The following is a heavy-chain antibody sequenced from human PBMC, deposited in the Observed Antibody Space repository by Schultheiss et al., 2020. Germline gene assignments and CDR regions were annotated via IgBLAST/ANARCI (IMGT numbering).Heavy chain of an antibody. V-gene: IGHV3-53*05. CDR3: ARLLSGYYAYYYYYYGMDV. J-gene: IGHJ6*02. Sequence: GGSLRLSCAASGFTFSSYSMNWVRQAPGKGLEWVSVIYSGGSTYYADSVKGRFTISRDNSKNTLYLQMNSLRSEDTAVYYCARLLSGYYAYYYYYYGMDVWGQGTTVTVSS. CDR1: GFTFSSYS. CDR2: IYSGGST. D-gene: IGHD3-22*01.